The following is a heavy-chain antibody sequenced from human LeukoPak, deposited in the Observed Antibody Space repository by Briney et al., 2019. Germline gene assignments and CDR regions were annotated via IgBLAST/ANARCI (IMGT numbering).Heavy chain of an antibody. J-gene: IGHJ5*02. V-gene: IGHV3-7*01. D-gene: IGHD3-10*01. CDR2: LKLDGSDK. CDR1: GFTFSSYW. Sequence: PGGSLRLSCAASGFTFSSYWMTWVRQAPGKGLEWVANLKLDGSDKYYVDSVKGRFTISRDNAKNSLYLQMNSLRAEDTAVYYCARDAYNYASESWGQGTLVTVSS. CDR3: ARDAYNYASES.